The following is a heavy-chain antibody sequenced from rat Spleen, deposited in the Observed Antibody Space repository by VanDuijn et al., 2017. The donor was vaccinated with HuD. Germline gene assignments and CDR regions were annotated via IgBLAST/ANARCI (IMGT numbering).Heavy chain of an antibody. D-gene: IGHD1-11*01. CDR1: GFSLTSYN. Sequence: QVQLKESGPGLVQPSQTLSLTCTVSGFSLTSYNVHWVRQPTGKGLEWMGIIWTGGSTDYNSALKSRLSISRDTSKSQVFLKMNSLQTEDIATYYCAREVYGGYWYFDFWGPGTMVTVSS. J-gene: IGHJ1*01. CDR3: AREVYGGYWYFDF. V-gene: IGHV2-30*01. CDR2: IWTGGST.